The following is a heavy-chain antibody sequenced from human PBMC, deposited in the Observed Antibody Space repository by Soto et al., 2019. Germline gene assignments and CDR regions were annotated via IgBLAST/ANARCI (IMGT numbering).Heavy chain of an antibody. CDR1: GFTFSSYA. CDR2: ISYDGSNK. J-gene: IGHJ6*02. Sequence: QVQLVESGGGVVQPGRSLRLSCAASGFTFSSYAMHWVRQAPGKGLEWVAVISYDGSNKYSADSVKGRFTICRNNSKNTLYLQMNSLGAEDTAVYYCARVSTVWLGYYYYGMDVWGQGTTVTVSS. V-gene: IGHV3-30-3*01. CDR3: ARVSTVWLGYYYYGMDV. D-gene: IGHD6-19*01.